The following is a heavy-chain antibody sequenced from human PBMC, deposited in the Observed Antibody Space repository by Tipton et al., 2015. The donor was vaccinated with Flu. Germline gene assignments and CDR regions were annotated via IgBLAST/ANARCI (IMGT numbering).Heavy chain of an antibody. V-gene: IGHV4-30-4*01. J-gene: IGHJ4*02. CDR1: GGSISSGDYY. Sequence: TLSLTCTVSGGSISSGDYYWSWIRQPPGKGLEWIGYIYYSGSTYYNPSLKSRVTISVDTSKNQFSLKLSSVTAADTAVYYCARLTYYYGSGTSDSWGQGTLVTVSS. CDR2: IYYSGST. D-gene: IGHD3-10*01. CDR3: ARLTYYYGSGTSDS.